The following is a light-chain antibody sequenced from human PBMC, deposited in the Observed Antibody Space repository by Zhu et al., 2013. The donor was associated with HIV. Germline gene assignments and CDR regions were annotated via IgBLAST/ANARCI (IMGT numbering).Light chain of an antibody. J-gene: IGLJ1*01. V-gene: IGLV3-21*02. Sequence: SYELTQPPSVSVSPGQTARITCSGDALPKQYSYWYQQRPGQAPVLVIYDDSDRPSGIPERFSGSNSGNTATLTISRVEAGDEADYYCQVWDYSNDHHYVFGPGTKVTVL. CDR3: QVWDYSNDHHYV. CDR1: ALPKQY. CDR2: DDS.